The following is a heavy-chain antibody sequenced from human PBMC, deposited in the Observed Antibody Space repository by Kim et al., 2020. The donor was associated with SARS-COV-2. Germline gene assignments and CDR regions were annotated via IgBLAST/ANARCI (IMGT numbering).Heavy chain of an antibody. CDR3: ATGYSSSWYLGGWFDP. CDR1: GYTFTSYD. V-gene: IGHV1-8*01. J-gene: IGHJ5*02. CDR2: MNPNSGNT. D-gene: IGHD6-13*01. Sequence: ASVKVSCKASGYTFTSYDINWVRQATGQGLEWMGWMNPNSGNTGYAQKFQGRVTMTRNTSISTAYMELSSLRSEDTAVYYCATGYSSSWYLGGWFDPWGQGTLVTVSS.